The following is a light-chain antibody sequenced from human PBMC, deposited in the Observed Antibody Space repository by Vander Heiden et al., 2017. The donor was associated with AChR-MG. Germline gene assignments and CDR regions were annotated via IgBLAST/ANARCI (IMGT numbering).Light chain of an antibody. CDR2: WAS. V-gene: IGKV4-1*01. CDR1: QSVLYSSNNKNY. J-gene: IGKJ2*01. Sequence: DIVMTQSPDSLAVSLGERATINCKSSQSVLYSSNNKNYLAWYQQKPGQPPKLLIYWASTRESGVPDRFSDSGSGTDFTLTISSLQAEDVAVYYCQQYDSTPLTFGQGTKLEIK. CDR3: QQYDSTPLT.